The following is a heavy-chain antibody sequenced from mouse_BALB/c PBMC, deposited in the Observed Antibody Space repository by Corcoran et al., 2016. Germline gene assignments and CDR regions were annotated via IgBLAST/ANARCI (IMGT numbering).Heavy chain of an antibody. CDR1: GFTFSGFW. CDR2: INSDGSAI. V-gene: IGHV11-2*02. D-gene: IGHD2-1*01. J-gene: IGHJ1*01. CDR3: MRYGNYWYFDV. Sequence: EVQLLETGGGLVQPGGSRGLSCEGSGFTFSGFWMSWVRQTPGKTLEWIGDINSDGSAINYAPSIKARFTIFRDNDKSTLYPQMSNVRSEDTATYFCMRYGNYWYFDVWGAGTTVTVSS.